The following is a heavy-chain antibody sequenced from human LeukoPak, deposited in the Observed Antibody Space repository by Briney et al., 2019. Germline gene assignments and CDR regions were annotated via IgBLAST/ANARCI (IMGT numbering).Heavy chain of an antibody. V-gene: IGHV1-2*02. Sequence: ASVKVSCKASGYTFTGYYMHWVRQAPGQGLEWIGWINPNNGDTTYTQKFQGRVTMTGDTSITTAYMELSRLMSDDTAVYYCARINLKTSGYYRLDYWGQGTLVTVSS. CDR3: ARINLKTSGYYRLDY. J-gene: IGHJ4*02. D-gene: IGHD3-22*01. CDR1: GYTFTGYY. CDR2: INPNNGDT.